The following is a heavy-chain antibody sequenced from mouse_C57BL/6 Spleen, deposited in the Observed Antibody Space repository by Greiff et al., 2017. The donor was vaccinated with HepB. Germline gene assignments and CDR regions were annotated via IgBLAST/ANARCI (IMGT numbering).Heavy chain of an antibody. J-gene: IGHJ4*01. V-gene: IGHV1-26*01. Sequence: EVQLQQSGPELVKPGASVKISCKASGYTFTDYYMNWVKQSHGKSLEWIGDINPNNGGTSYNQKFKGKATLTVDKSSSTAYMELRSLTSEDSAVYYCARFRDYDKGDYAMDYWGQGTSVTVSS. CDR3: ARFRDYDKGDYAMDY. CDR1: GYTFTDYY. D-gene: IGHD2-4*01. CDR2: INPNNGGT.